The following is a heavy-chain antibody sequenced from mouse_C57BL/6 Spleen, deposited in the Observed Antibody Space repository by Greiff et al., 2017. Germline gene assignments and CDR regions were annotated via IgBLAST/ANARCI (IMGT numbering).Heavy chain of an antibody. CDR1: GYTFTEYT. J-gene: IGHJ4*01. D-gene: IGHD2-4*01. Sequence: LQESGAELVKPGASVKLSCKASGYTFTEYTIHWVKQRSGQGLEWIGWFYPGSGSIKYNEKFKDKATLTADKSSSTVYMELSRLTSEDSAVYFCARHEDNYYDSEDYAMDYWGQGTSVTVSS. CDR2: FYPGSGSI. V-gene: IGHV1-62-2*01. CDR3: ARHEDNYYDSEDYAMDY.